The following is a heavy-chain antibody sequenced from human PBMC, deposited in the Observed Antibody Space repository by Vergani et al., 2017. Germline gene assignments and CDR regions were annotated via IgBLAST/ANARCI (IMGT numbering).Heavy chain of an antibody. V-gene: IGHV3-21*01. CDR1: GFTFSSYS. J-gene: IGHJ4*02. CDR3: AKDGRENSDYGYFDY. D-gene: IGHD4-17*01. Sequence: EVQLVESGGGLVKPGGSLRLSCAASGFTFSSYSMNWVRQAPGKGLEWVSSISSSSSYIYYVDSVKGRFTISRDTSKKTLSLQMRSLRADDTAVYYCAKDGRENSDYGYFDYWGQGTLVTVTS. CDR2: ISSSSSYI.